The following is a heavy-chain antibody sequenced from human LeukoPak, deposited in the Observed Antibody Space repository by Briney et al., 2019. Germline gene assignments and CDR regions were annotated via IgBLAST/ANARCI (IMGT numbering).Heavy chain of an antibody. Sequence: SETLSLTCTVSGGSIISYYWNWIRQPAGKGLEWIGRIQTSGSTNYNPSLKSRVTISVDTSKDQFSLKLSSVTAADTAVYYCARVDMGAFDIWGQGTMVTVSS. V-gene: IGHV4-4*07. CDR1: GGSIISYY. J-gene: IGHJ3*02. D-gene: IGHD2-2*03. CDR3: ARVDMGAFDI. CDR2: IQTSGST.